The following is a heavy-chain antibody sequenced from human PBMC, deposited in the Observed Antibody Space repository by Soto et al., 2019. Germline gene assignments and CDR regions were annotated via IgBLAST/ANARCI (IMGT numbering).Heavy chain of an antibody. Sequence: GSLRLSCAASGFTFSSYAMSWIRQPPGKGLEWIGYIYYSGSTNYNPSLKSRVTISVDTSKNQFSLKLSSVTAADMAVYYCAREFLRDFDYWGQGTLVTVSS. V-gene: IGHV4-59*01. J-gene: IGHJ4*02. D-gene: IGHD4-17*01. CDR2: IYYSGST. CDR3: AREFLRDFDY. CDR1: GFTFSSYA.